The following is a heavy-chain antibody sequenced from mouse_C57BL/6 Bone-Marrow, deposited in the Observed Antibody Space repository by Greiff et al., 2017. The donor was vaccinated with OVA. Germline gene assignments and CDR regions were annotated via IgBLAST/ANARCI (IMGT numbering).Heavy chain of an antibody. V-gene: IGHV3-6*01. D-gene: IGHD1-1*01. Sequence: EVKLEESGPGLVKPSQSLSLTCSVTGYSITSGYYWNWIRQFPGNKLEWMGYISYDGSNNYNPSLKNRISITRDTSKNQFFLKLNSVTTEDTATYYCAREGGFYGWDFDYWGQGTTLTVSS. CDR3: AREGGFYGWDFDY. CDR2: ISYDGSN. J-gene: IGHJ2*01. CDR1: GYSITSGYY.